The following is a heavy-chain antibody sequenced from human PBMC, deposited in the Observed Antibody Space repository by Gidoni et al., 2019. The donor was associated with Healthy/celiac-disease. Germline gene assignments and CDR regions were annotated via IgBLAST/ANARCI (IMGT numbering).Heavy chain of an antibody. Sequence: QVQLQESGPGPVKPSETLSPTCTVTGGPSSSYYWSWIRQPPGEGLEWIGYIYYSGSTYFNPSLKSRVTMSVDTSKNQFSLKLSSVTAADTAVYSCARIGDSSGVVVLDYWGQGTLVTVSS. CDR1: GGPSSSYY. D-gene: IGHD3-22*01. CDR3: ARIGDSSGVVVLDY. CDR2: IYYSGST. V-gene: IGHV4-59*01. J-gene: IGHJ4*02.